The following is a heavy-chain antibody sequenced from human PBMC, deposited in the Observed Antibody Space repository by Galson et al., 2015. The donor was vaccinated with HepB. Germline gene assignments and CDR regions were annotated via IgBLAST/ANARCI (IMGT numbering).Heavy chain of an antibody. CDR2: IYSGGST. V-gene: IGHV3-53*01. D-gene: IGHD3-16*02. Sequence: SLRLSCAASGFTVSSNYMSWVRQAPGKGLEWVSVIYSGGSTYYADSAKGRFTISRDNSKNTLYLQMNSLRAEDTAVYYCAGSPPGHSKNRNTGVWGQGTLVTVSS. CDR3: AGSPPGHSKNRNTGV. J-gene: IGHJ4*02. CDR1: GFTVSSNY.